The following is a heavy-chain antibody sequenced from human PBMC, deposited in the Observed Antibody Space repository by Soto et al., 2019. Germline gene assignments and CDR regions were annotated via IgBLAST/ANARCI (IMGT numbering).Heavy chain of an antibody. D-gene: IGHD6-13*01. CDR3: ARHNPRDSSSWVY. V-gene: IGHV4-34*01. CDR2: INHSGNT. CDR1: RQSLIGYS. Sequence: SVTLTVTSAACRQSLIGYSGSWISQPPGKGMEWIGEINHSGNTNYNPSLKSRVTISVDTSKNQFSLKLSSVTAADTAVYYCARHNPRDSSSWVYWGQG. J-gene: IGHJ4*02.